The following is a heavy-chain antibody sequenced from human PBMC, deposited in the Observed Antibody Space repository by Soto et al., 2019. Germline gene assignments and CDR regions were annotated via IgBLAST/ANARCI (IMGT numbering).Heavy chain of an antibody. V-gene: IGHV3-30*04. CDR1: GFTFSSYA. CDR2: ISYDGSNK. CDR3: AKEKGYDFWSGSRVGY. J-gene: IGHJ4*02. D-gene: IGHD3-3*01. Sequence: PGGSLRLSCAASGFTFSSYAMHWVRQAPGKGLEWVAVISYDGSNKYYADSVKGRFTISRDNSKNTLYLQMNSLRAEDTAVYYCAKEKGYDFWSGSRVGYWGQGTLVTVSS.